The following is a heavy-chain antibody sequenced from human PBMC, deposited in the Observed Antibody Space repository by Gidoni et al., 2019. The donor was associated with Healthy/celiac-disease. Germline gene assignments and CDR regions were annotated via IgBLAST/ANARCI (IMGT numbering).Heavy chain of an antibody. J-gene: IGHJ5*02. V-gene: IGHV1-69*02. Sequence: QVQLVQSGAEVKKPGSSVKVSCTASGGTFSSYTISWVRQAPGQGLEWMGRIIPILGIANYAQKFQGRVTITADKSTSTAYMELSSLRSEDTAVYYCARWGNYDWFDPWGQGTLVTVSS. D-gene: IGHD1-7*01. CDR3: ARWGNYDWFDP. CDR1: GGTFSSYT. CDR2: IIPILGIA.